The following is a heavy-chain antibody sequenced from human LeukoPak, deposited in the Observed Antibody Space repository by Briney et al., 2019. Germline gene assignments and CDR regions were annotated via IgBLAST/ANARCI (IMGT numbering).Heavy chain of an antibody. J-gene: IGHJ4*02. CDR1: GGTFSSYA. CDR3: ARDLGYSGYDSGVYFDY. Sequence: ASVKVSCKASGGTFSSYAINWMRQATGQGLEWMGWMNPASGNTGYAQKFQGRVTMTRNTSISTAYMELSSLRSEDTAVYYCARDLGYSGYDSGVYFDYWGQGTLVTVSS. V-gene: IGHV1-8*02. CDR2: MNPASGNT. D-gene: IGHD5-12*01.